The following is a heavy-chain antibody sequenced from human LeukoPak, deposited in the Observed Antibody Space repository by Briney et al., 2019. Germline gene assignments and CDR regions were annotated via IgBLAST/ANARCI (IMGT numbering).Heavy chain of an antibody. Sequence: PSETLSLTCAVYGGSFSGYYWSWIRQPPGKGLEWIGEINHSGSTNYNPSLKSRVTISVDTSENQFSLKLSSVTAADTAVYYCARGRSHINYWGQGTLVTVSS. CDR1: GGSFSGYY. CDR3: ARGRSHINY. J-gene: IGHJ4*02. CDR2: INHSGST. V-gene: IGHV4-34*01.